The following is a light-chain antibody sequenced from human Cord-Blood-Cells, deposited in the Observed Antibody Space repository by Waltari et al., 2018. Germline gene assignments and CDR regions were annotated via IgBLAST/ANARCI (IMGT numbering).Light chain of an antibody. CDR1: SSDRVSSNL. CDR2: EGS. J-gene: IGLJ3*02. Sequence: QSALTPPAPVSGSPGQSITIPCTGTSSDRVSSNLVSWYQQHPGQAPKLMIYEGSKRPSGVSNRFSGSKSGNTASLTISGLQAEDEADYYCCSYAGSSTWVFGGGTKLTVL. CDR3: CSYAGSSTWV. V-gene: IGLV2-23*01.